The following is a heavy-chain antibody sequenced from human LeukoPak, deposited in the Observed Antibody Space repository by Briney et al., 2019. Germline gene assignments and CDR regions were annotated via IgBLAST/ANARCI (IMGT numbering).Heavy chain of an antibody. CDR2: IYSAGGA. D-gene: IGHD6-6*01. Sequence: GGSLRLSRAASGFTVSSNYMSWVRQAPGKGLEWVSIIYSAGGAYSADSLKGRFTISRDNSENTLYLQMNSPRVDDTAVYFCARLIASRGYYMDVWGKGTTVTVSS. CDR3: ARLIASRGYYMDV. V-gene: IGHV3-53*01. J-gene: IGHJ6*03. CDR1: GFTVSSNY.